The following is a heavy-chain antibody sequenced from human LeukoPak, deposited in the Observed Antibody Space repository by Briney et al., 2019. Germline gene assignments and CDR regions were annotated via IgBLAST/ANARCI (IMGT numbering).Heavy chain of an antibody. CDR2: IRYDGSNK. CDR1: GFTFSSYG. Sequence: PGGSLRHSCAASGFTFSSYGMHWVRQAPGKGLEWVAFIRYDGSNKYYADSVKGRYTISRDSSKNTLYLQMNGLRAEDTAVYYCARVLVLEAAAGPPPSHFQHWGQGTLVTVSS. J-gene: IGHJ1*01. CDR3: ARVLVLEAAAGPPPSHFQH. D-gene: IGHD6-13*01. V-gene: IGHV3-30*02.